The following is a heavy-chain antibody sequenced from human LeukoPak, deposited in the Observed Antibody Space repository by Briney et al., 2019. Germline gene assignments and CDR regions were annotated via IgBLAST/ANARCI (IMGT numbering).Heavy chain of an antibody. D-gene: IGHD6-19*01. Sequence: ASVKVSCKASGYTFTGYYMHWVRQAPGQGLEWMGWIRPNSGGTNYAQKFQGRVTMTRDTFISTAYMELTRLRSDDTAIYYCARVREDIFVAATDGIAFDLWGQGTMLTVSS. CDR2: IRPNSGGT. J-gene: IGHJ3*01. V-gene: IGHV1-2*02. CDR1: GYTFTGYY. CDR3: ARVREDIFVAATDGIAFDL.